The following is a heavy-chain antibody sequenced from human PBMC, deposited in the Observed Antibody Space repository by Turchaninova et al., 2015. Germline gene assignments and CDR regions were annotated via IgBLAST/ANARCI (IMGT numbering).Heavy chain of an antibody. CDR1: GFLCGSYG. D-gene: IGHD2-15*01. CDR3: AKLDCTGGSCYSGEGYYFDY. Sequence: QVQLWGFGGGVFQPGGSLRLSWVALGFLCGSYGMHWVRRAASKGVGWVAFIGYDGCNKYYADTLKGRFTISRYNSKKTLYLQMNSLRAEDTAVYYCAKLDCTGGSCYSGEGYYFDYWGQGTLVSVSS. J-gene: IGHJ4*02. CDR2: IGYDGCNK. V-gene: IGHV3-30*02.